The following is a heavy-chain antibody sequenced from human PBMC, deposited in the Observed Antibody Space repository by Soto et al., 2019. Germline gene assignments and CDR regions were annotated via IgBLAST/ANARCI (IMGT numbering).Heavy chain of an antibody. J-gene: IGHJ4*02. V-gene: IGHV1-18*01. CDR3: ARGRYGDY. D-gene: IGHD1-1*01. Sequence: QVHLVQSGAEVKKPGASVKVACKASGYSFTSYGITWVRQAPGQGLEWMGWISAHNGNTDYGQKLQGRVIVNRDTSTRTAYMELRSLRSDDAAVYHCARGRYGDYWGKGARVTVSS. CDR2: ISAHNGNT. CDR1: GYSFTSYG.